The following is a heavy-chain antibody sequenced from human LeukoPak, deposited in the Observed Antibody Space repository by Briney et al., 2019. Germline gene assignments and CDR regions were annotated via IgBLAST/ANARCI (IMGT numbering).Heavy chain of an antibody. Sequence: SETLSLTCTVSGGSISSYYWSWIRQPPGKGLEWIGYIYYSGSTNYNPSLKSRVTLSVDTSKNQFSLKLSSVTAADTAVYYCARVQVVYYYGMDVWGQGTTVTVSS. CDR1: GGSISSYY. D-gene: IGHD2-15*01. V-gene: IGHV4-59*01. CDR2: IYYSGST. J-gene: IGHJ6*02. CDR3: ARVQVVYYYGMDV.